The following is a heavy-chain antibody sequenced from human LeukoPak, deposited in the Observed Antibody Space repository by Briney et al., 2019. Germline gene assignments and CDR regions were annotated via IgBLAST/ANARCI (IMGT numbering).Heavy chain of an antibody. D-gene: IGHD6-13*01. CDR3: ARGEAAAGKLFDY. CDR2: IYCSGST. J-gene: IGHJ4*02. CDR1: GGSISSYY. Sequence: SETLSLTCTVSGGSISSYYWSWIRQPPGKGLEWIGYIYCSGSTNYNPSLKSRVTISVDTSKNQFSLKLSSVTAADTAVYYCARGEAAAGKLFDYWGQGTLVTVSS. V-gene: IGHV4-59*01.